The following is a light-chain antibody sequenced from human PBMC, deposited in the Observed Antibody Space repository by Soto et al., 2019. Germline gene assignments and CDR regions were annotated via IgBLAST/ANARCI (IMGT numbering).Light chain of an antibody. Sequence: QSVLTQPPSVSGAPGQRVTISCTGSSSDIGGGYDVHWHQHLPGSVPKLLIYGDTNRPSGVPDRFSGSKSGTSASLAITGLQAEDEADYYCQSYDSSLSGHVVFGGGTKVTVL. V-gene: IGLV1-40*01. CDR3: QSYDSSLSGHVV. J-gene: IGLJ2*01. CDR2: GDT. CDR1: SSDIGGGYD.